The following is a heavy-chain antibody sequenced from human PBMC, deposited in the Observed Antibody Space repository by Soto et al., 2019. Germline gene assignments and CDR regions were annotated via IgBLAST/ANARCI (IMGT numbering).Heavy chain of an antibody. CDR2: INAGNGNT. V-gene: IGHV1-3*01. Sequence: ASVKVFCKASGYTFTSSAMHWVRQAPGQRLEWMGWINAGNGNTKYSQKFQGRVTISRDTSASTAYMELSSLRSEDTAVYYCASEARREDGSFDYWGQGTLVTVSS. D-gene: IGHD1-26*01. CDR3: ASEARREDGSFDY. J-gene: IGHJ4*02. CDR1: GYTFTSSA.